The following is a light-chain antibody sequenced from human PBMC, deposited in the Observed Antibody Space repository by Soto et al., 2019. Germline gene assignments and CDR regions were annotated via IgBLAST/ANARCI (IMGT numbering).Light chain of an antibody. CDR3: PQYSSSPA. J-gene: IGKJ4*01. Sequence: EIVLTQSPGTLSLSPGERATLSCRASQSVSSSYLAWYQQKPGQAPRLLIYGASSRATGIPDRFSRRRSGTDLTLTISRLEPDDFAVYYCPQYSSSPALGGETNVQIK. CDR1: QSVSSSY. CDR2: GAS. V-gene: IGKV3-20*01.